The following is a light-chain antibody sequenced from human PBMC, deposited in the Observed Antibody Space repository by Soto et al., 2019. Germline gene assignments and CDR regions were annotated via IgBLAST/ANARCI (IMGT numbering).Light chain of an antibody. J-gene: IGLJ2*01. Sequence: QSVLTQPPSVSAAPGQKVTISCSGGTSNLGNNYVSWYQQFPVTAPKLLIYDNDKRPSGIPDRFSGSKSGTSATLGISGLQTGDEADYYCVVWDGGLSAVVFGGGTKLTVL. CDR1: TSNLGNNY. CDR3: VVWDGGLSAVV. V-gene: IGLV1-51*01. CDR2: DND.